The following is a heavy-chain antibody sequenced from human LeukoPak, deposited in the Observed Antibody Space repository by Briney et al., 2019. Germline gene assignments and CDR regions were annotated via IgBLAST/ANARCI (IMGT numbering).Heavy chain of an antibody. CDR3: ARGYYYDSSGYYW. Sequence: ASVKVSCKASGYTFTRYYLHWVRQAPGQGLEWMGWIKPNSGDTNYAQKFQGRVTMTRDTSISTAYMELSRLRSDDTGVYYCARGYYYDSSGYYWWGQGTLVTVSS. V-gene: IGHV1-2*02. D-gene: IGHD3-22*01. J-gene: IGHJ4*02. CDR2: IKPNSGDT. CDR1: GYTFTRYY.